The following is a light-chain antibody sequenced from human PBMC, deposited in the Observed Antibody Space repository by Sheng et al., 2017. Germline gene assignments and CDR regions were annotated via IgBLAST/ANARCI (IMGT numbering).Light chain of an antibody. CDR3: SSFTNIRIPV. Sequence: QSALTQPASVSGSPGQSITISCTGTSSDVGAYDYVSWYQQHPGKAPKLMIYAVSNRPSGVSHRFSGSKSGNTASLTISGLQAEDEADYYCSSFTNIRIPVFGGRDQADRP. CDR2: AVS. V-gene: IGLV2-14*01. CDR1: SSDVGAYDY. J-gene: IGLJ3*02.